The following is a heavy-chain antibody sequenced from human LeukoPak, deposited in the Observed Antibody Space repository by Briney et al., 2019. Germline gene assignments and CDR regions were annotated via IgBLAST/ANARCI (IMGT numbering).Heavy chain of an antibody. Sequence: GESLRLSCAASGFTFSDYYFSWIRQAPGKGLEWIGYISSSGSIYYADSVKGRFTMSRDDAESSLYLQVSSLRAEDTAIYYCARRRDYFDSWGQGTLVTVSS. V-gene: IGHV3-11*01. CDR1: GFTFSDYY. J-gene: IGHJ4*02. CDR2: ISSSGSI. CDR3: ARRRDYFDS.